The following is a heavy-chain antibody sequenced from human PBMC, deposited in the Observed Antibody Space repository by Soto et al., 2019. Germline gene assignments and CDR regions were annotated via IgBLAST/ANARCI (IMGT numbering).Heavy chain of an antibody. CDR3: AKSRMGSSWYEGDS. CDR1: GFTFSSYG. D-gene: IGHD6-13*01. Sequence: QVQLVESGGGVVQPGRSLRLSCAASGFTFSSYGMHWVRQAPGKGLEWVAVIAYDGSNQYYVDSVKGRFTISRDNSKNTPYLQMSSLRPEDTAVYFCAKSRMGSSWYEGDSWGQGTLVTVSS. J-gene: IGHJ4*02. CDR2: IAYDGSNQ. V-gene: IGHV3-30*18.